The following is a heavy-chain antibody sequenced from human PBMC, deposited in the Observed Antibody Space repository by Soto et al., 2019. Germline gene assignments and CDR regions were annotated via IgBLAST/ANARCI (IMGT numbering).Heavy chain of an antibody. CDR3: ARAPYYDFWSGPWYFDY. CDR1: GGTFSSYA. Sequence: ASVKVSCKASGGTFSSYAISWVRQAPGQGLEWMGGIIPIFGTANYAQKFQGRVTITADKSTSTAYMELSSLRSEDTAVYYCARAPYYDFWSGPWYFDYWGQGTLVTVSS. CDR2: IIPIFGTA. J-gene: IGHJ4*02. D-gene: IGHD3-3*01. V-gene: IGHV1-69*06.